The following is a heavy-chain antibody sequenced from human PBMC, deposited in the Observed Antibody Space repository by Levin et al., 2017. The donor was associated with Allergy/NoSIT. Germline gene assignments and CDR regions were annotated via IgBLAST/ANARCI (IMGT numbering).Heavy chain of an antibody. D-gene: IGHD2-2*01. CDR2: ISSDGTNE. Sequence: PGGSLRLSCTAGGFTFSNYAMHWVRQAPGKGPEWVAAISSDGTNEYYTGSVRGRFTISRDQSKNTLSLQMNSLRPEDTAVYFCARLRGESCGPTGCYPGSHSDYWGQGVMVTVSS. CDR3: ARLRGESCGPTGCYPGSHSDY. J-gene: IGHJ4*02. V-gene: IGHV3-30-3*01. CDR1: GFTFSNYA.